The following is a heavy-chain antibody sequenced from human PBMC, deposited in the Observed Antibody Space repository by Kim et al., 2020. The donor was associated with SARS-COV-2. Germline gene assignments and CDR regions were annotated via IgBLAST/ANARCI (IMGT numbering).Heavy chain of an antibody. CDR3: ARAPQTYYDFWSGYLFDY. J-gene: IGHJ4*02. V-gene: IGHV1-3*01. D-gene: IGHD3-3*01. Sequence: QGRVTITRDTSASTAYMELSSLRSEDTAVYYCARAPQTYYDFWSGYLFDYWGQGTLVTVSS.